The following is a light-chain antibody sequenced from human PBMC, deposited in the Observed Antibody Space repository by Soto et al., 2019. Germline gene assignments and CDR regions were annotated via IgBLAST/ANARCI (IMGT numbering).Light chain of an antibody. Sequence: DIQMTQSPPSLSASVGDRVTITCQASQDITNSLNWYQQKPGKAPNLLIFDASNLDAGVPSRFSGSGSGTYFTFTIHSLQPEDVATYYCQQYDHLSLTFGGGTKVEIK. CDR1: QDITNS. V-gene: IGKV1-33*01. J-gene: IGKJ4*01. CDR3: QQYDHLSLT. CDR2: DAS.